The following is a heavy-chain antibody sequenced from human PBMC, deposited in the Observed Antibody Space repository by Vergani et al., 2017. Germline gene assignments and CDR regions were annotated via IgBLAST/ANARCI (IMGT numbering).Heavy chain of an antibody. CDR2: ISYSGNT. CDR1: GGSIDNYY. D-gene: IGHD2-8*02. V-gene: IGHV4-59*01. CDR3: ARDATSGGNEWAYNWFDP. J-gene: IGHJ5*02. Sequence: QVQLQESGPELVESSETLSLTCTVSGGSIDNYYWSWIRQAPGKGLEWLRYISYSGNTNYNPSLQRRATISVDTSKNQFFLRLSFVTAADTALYFCARDATSGGNEWAYNWFDPWGQGILVSVSS.